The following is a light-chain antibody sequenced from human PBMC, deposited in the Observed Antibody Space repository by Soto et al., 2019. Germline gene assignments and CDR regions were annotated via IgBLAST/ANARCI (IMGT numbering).Light chain of an antibody. V-gene: IGKV3-11*01. J-gene: IGKJ1*01. CDR2: DAT. Sequence: EIVLTQSPATLSLSPGERATLSCRASQSVSSYLAWYQQKPGQAPRLLIYDATNRATAIPARFSGSGSGTDFTPTISSLEPEDFAVYYCQQRSNWPPAWTFGQGTKVEIK. CDR3: QQRSNWPPAWT. CDR1: QSVSSY.